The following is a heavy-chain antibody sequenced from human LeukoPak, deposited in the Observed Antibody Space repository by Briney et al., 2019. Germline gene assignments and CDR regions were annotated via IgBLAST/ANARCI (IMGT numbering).Heavy chain of an antibody. CDR1: GFTFSDSA. CDR2: ISGSGGNT. CDR3: ARDLSPVVRASPMGY. D-gene: IGHD3-10*01. V-gene: IGHV3-23*01. J-gene: IGHJ4*02. Sequence: GGSLRLSCATSGFTFSDSAMTWVRQAPGKGLEWVSAISGSGGNTYYADSVKGRFTISSDTSKNTLYLQMNSLRAEDTAVYYCARDLSPVVRASPMGYWGQGTLVTVSS.